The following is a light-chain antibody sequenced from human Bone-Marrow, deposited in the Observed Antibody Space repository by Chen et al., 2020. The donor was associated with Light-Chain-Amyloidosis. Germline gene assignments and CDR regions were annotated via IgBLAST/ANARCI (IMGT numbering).Light chain of an antibody. CDR1: NIGRES. CDR3: QVWDSSSDHPV. Sequence: SYVLTQPPSVSVAPGQTARITCGGNNIGRESVHWYHQKPGQAPVLVVYDDNARPSGIPERFSGSNSENTATLTISRVEAGDEADYSCQVWDSSSDHPVFGGGTKLTVL. V-gene: IGLV3-21*02. J-gene: IGLJ3*02. CDR2: DDN.